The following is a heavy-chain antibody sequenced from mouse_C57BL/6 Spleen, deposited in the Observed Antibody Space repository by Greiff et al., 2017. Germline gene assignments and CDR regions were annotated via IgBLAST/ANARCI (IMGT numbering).Heavy chain of an antibody. CDR3: AREGDYGSPFDY. V-gene: IGHV1-61*01. CDR1: GYTFTNYW. CDR2: IYPSDSET. J-gene: IGHJ2*01. Sequence: QVQLQQPGPELVRPGSSVKLSCKASGYTFTNYWMDWVKQRPGQGLEWIGNIYPSDSETHYNQKFKDKATLTVDKSSSTAYMQLSSLTSEDSEVYYCAREGDYGSPFDYWGQGTTVTVSA. D-gene: IGHD1-1*01.